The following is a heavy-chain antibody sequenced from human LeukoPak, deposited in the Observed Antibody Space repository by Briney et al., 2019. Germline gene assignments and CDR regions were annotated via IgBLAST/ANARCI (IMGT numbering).Heavy chain of an antibody. D-gene: IGHD3-9*01. V-gene: IGHV3-7*01. Sequence: GGSLRLSCAASGFTFSSYWMSWVRQAPGKGLEWVANIKQDGSEKYYVDSVKGRFTISRDNAKNSLYLQMNSLRAEDTAVYYCARDGDILTGYYSFDYWGQGTLVTVSS. J-gene: IGHJ4*02. CDR1: GFTFSSYW. CDR3: ARDGDILTGYYSFDY. CDR2: IKQDGSEK.